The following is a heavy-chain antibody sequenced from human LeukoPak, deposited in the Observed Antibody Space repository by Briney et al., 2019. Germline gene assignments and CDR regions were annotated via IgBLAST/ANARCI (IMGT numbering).Heavy chain of an antibody. CDR1: GVSISSYY. V-gene: IGHV4-59*01. D-gene: IGHD3-10*01. J-gene: IGHJ5*02. CDR2: IYYSGST. CDR3: ARGGYYGSGNDFRFDP. Sequence: SETLSLTCTVSGVSISSYYWSWIRQPPGKGLEWIGYIYYSGSTYYKPSLKSRVTISVDTSKNQFSLKLSSVTAADTAVYYCARGGYYGSGNDFRFDPWGQGTLVTVSS.